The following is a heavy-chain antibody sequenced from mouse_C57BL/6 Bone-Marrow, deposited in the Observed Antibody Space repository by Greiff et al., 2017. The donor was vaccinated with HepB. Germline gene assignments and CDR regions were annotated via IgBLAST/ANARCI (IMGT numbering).Heavy chain of an antibody. CDR1: GFTFSSYA. J-gene: IGHJ1*03. Sequence: EVMLVESGGGLVKPGGSLKLSCAASGFTFSSYAMSWVRQTPDKRLEWVATISDGGSYTYYPDNVKGRFTISRDNAKNNLYLQMSHLKSEDTAMYYCARDRDGYYVYWYFDVWGTGTTVTVSS. CDR3: ARDRDGYYVYWYFDV. CDR2: ISDGGSYT. D-gene: IGHD2-3*01. V-gene: IGHV5-4*01.